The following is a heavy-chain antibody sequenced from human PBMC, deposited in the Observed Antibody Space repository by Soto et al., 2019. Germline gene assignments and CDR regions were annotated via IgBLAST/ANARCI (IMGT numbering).Heavy chain of an antibody. J-gene: IGHJ4*02. CDR2: IYYSGST. Sequence: SETLSLTCTVSGGSISSGGYYWSWIRQHPGKGLEWIGYIYYSGSTYYNPSLKSRVTIPVDTSKNQFSLKLSSVTAADTAVYYCARGGSSGSYYFDYWGQGTLVTVSS. V-gene: IGHV4-31*03. CDR3: ARGGSSGSYYFDY. D-gene: IGHD1-26*01. CDR1: GGSISSGGYY.